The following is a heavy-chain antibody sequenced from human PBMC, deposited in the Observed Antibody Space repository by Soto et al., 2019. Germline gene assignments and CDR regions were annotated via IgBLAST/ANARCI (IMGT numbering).Heavy chain of an antibody. J-gene: IGHJ5*02. CDR2: MHHTQGT. Sequence: SETLSLTCSVSGASISGYYWTWIRQPPGGGLEWIGYMHHTQGTNDNPSLRGRVHMSMDTSMNQFSLRLTSVTAADTAVYYCARVPFVGYFDWLDPWGHGTLVTVSS. CDR3: ARVPFVGYFDWLDP. CDR1: GASISGYY. V-gene: IGHV4-59*01. D-gene: IGHD3-9*01.